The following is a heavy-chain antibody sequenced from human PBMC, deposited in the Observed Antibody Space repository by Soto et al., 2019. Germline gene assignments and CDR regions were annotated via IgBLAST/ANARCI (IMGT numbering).Heavy chain of an antibody. Sequence: QVHLVQSGAEVKKPGASVKVSCKGSGYAFTTYGITWVRQAPGQGLEWMGWISAHNGNTNYAQKLQGRVTVTRDTSTSTAYMELRSLRSDDTDGDYCARGRYGDYWGQGALVTVSS. V-gene: IGHV1-18*01. CDR1: GYAFTTYG. CDR2: ISAHNGNT. J-gene: IGHJ4*02. CDR3: ARGRYGDY. D-gene: IGHD1-1*01.